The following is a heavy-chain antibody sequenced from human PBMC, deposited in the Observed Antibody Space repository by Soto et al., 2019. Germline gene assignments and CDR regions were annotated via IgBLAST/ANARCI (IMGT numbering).Heavy chain of an antibody. Sequence: QVQLVESGGGVVQPGRSLRLSCAASGFTFSSYGMHWVRQAPGKGLEWVAVISYDGSNKYYADSVKGRFTISRDNSKNTLYLHMNSLRDEDTDVYYCAKMPSDFWSGYYPTPIDYWGQGTLVTVSS. CDR3: AKMPSDFWSGYYPTPIDY. CDR2: ISYDGSNK. CDR1: GFTFSSYG. V-gene: IGHV3-30*18. D-gene: IGHD3-3*01. J-gene: IGHJ4*02.